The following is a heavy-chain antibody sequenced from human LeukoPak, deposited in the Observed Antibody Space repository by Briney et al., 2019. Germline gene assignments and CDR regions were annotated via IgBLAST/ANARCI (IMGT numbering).Heavy chain of an antibody. J-gene: IGHJ4*02. CDR1: GVSISSYY. D-gene: IGHD6-19*01. CDR3: ARAHISGWYGPQNFDY. Sequence: SETLSLTCTVSGVSISSYYWSWVRQPPGKGLEWVGYIYYSGSTNYNASLKSRETISVDTSNNQFSLKLSSVTAADTALYYCARAHISGWYGPQNFDYWGQGTLVTVSS. CDR2: IYYSGST. V-gene: IGHV4-59*01.